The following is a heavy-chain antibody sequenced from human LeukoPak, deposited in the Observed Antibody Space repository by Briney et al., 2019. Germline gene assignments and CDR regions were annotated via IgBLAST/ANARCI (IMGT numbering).Heavy chain of an antibody. CDR2: IYSGGST. CDR1: GFTVSNYY. Sequence: GGSLRLSCAASGFTVSNYYMSWVRQAPGKGLEWVSVIYSGGSTYYSDSVKGRFTISRDNSKNTLYLQMNSLRAEDTAVYYCARDRGDYGDLGIYFDYWSQGTLVTVSS. J-gene: IGHJ4*02. D-gene: IGHD4-17*01. CDR3: ARDRGDYGDLGIYFDY. V-gene: IGHV3-53*01.